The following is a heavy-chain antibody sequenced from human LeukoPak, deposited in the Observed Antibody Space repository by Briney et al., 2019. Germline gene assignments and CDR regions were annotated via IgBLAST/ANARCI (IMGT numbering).Heavy chain of an antibody. D-gene: IGHD2-15*01. CDR1: GFIFSSYA. CDR2: ISYDGSNK. CDR3: ARVVVVAATLDY. Sequence: PGGSLRLSCAASGFIFSSYAMHWVRQAPGRGLEWVAVISYDGSNKYYADSVKGRFTISRDNSKNTLYLQMNSLRAEDTAVYYCARVVVVAATLDYWGQGTLVTVSS. J-gene: IGHJ4*02. V-gene: IGHV3-30-3*01.